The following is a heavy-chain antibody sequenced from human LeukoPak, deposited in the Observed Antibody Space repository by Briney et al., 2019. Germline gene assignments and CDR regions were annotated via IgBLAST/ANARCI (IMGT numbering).Heavy chain of an antibody. J-gene: IGHJ4*02. D-gene: IGHD3-10*01. CDR2: MGTSADRI. Sequence: GGSLRLSCAASGFTFSSYAMTWVRQAPGKGLEWVSLMGTSADRIYYADSVKGRFTISRDNSKNTLYLQMNSLRAEDTAVYYCAKVPSRVLGVTAPLRYWGQGTLVTVSS. CDR3: AKVPSRVLGVTAPLRY. V-gene: IGHV3-23*01. CDR1: GFTFSSYA.